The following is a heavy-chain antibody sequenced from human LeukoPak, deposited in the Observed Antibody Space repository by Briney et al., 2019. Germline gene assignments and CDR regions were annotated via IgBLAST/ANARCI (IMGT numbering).Heavy chain of an antibody. V-gene: IGHV4-4*02. CDR3: ARDRVDYYDSAGLLDY. J-gene: IGHJ4*02. Sequence: SGTLSLTCAVSGGSISRNHWWSWARQSPGKGLEGIGEIYHRGSTNYKPSLKSRVTISIDTSKNQFSLKLTSVTAADTAVYYCARDRVDYYDSAGLLDYWGQGTLVTVSS. CDR1: GGSISRNHW. D-gene: IGHD3-22*01. CDR2: IYHRGST.